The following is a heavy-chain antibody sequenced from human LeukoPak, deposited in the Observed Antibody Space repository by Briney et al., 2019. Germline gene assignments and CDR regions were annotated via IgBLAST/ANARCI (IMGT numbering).Heavy chain of an antibody. V-gene: IGHV3-43*02. D-gene: IGHD3-3*01. CDR1: GFTFDDYA. J-gene: IGHJ4*02. CDR3: AKDTNYDFWSGYPPANPYYFDY. Sequence: GGSLRLSCAASGFTFDDYAMHWVRQAPGKGLEWVSLISGDGGSTYYADSVKGRLTISRDNSKNSLYLQMNSLRTEDTALYYCAKDTNYDFWSGYPPANPYYFDYWCQGTLVTVSS. CDR2: ISGDGGST.